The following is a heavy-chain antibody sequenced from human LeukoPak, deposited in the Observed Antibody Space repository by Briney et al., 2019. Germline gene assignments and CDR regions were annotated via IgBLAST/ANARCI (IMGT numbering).Heavy chain of an antibody. D-gene: IGHD6-6*01. CDR1: GYTFTSYY. CDR2: INPSGGST. V-gene: IGHV1-46*01. CDR3: ARQGHSSSSYNWFDP. Sequence: ASVKVSCKASGYTFTSYYMHWVRQAPGQGLEWMGIINPSGGSTSYAQKFQGRVTMTRDMSTSTVYMELSCLRSEDTAVYYCARQGHSSSSYNWFDPWGQGTLVTVSS. J-gene: IGHJ5*02.